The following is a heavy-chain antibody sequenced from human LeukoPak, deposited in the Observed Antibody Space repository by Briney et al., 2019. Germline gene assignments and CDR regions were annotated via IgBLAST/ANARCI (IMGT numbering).Heavy chain of an antibody. Sequence: GGSLRLSCAASGFTFDDYGMAWVRQAPGKELEWVSGISWNGGATVYAESVKGRFTISRDSAKSSLFLQMNSLRAEDTALYHCARECGYRDYYCGMDVWGQGTTVTVFS. CDR1: GFTFDDYG. J-gene: IGHJ6*02. D-gene: IGHD5-12*01. V-gene: IGHV3-20*01. CDR3: ARECGYRDYYCGMDV. CDR2: ISWNGGAT.